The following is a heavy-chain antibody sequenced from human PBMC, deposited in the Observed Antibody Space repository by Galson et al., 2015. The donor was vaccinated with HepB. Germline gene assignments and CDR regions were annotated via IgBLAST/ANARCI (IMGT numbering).Heavy chain of an antibody. J-gene: IGHJ6*02. Sequence: SLRLSCAASGFRFSDYYMTWIRQAPGKGLEWVSSISSSGDTTYYVDSVKGRFTISRDNAQNSLDLQMNSLRAEDTAVYYCARGGYSRNGLDVWGQGTTVTVSS. V-gene: IGHV3-11*01. CDR1: GFRFSDYY. D-gene: IGHD6-13*01. CDR3: ARGGYSRNGLDV. CDR2: ISSSGDTT.